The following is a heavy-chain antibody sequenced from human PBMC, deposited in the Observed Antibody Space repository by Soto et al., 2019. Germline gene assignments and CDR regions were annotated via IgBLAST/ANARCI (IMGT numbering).Heavy chain of an antibody. CDR1: GYSFTDYF. V-gene: IGHV1-46*01. J-gene: IGHJ4*02. CDR3: ASLIGVDVLRDY. D-gene: IGHD3-3*01. Sequence: QVQLVQSGAEVRKPGASVKVSCKASGYSFTDYFVHWVRQAPGQGPEWMGIINPDGGTTGYAQKFQGRVTLTSDTSTNTLYMELGSLTSDDTAVYYCASLIGVDVLRDYWGQGTRVTVSS. CDR2: INPDGGTT.